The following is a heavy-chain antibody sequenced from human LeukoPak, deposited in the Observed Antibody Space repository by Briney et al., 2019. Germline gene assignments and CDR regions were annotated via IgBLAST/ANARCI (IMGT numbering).Heavy chain of an antibody. J-gene: IGHJ4*02. V-gene: IGHV3-7*01. D-gene: IGHD2-21*02. CDR2: IKEDGSEK. CDR1: GFTFSSYW. Sequence: RAGGSLRLSCAASGFTFSSYWMSWVRQAPGKGLEWVASIKEDGSEKHSTDSVKGRFTISRDNAKNSVFLQMNSLRAEDTAVYFCATPITYCGGDCFGDYWGRGTLVTVSS. CDR3: ATPITYCGGDCFGDY.